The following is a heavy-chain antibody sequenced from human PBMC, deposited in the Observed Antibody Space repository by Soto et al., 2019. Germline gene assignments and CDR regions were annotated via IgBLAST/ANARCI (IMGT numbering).Heavy chain of an antibody. V-gene: IGHV3-30-3*01. CDR1: GFTFSSYA. D-gene: IGHD6-19*01. Sequence: GGSLRLSCAASGFTFSSYAMHWVRQAPGKGLEWVAVISYDGSNKYYADSVKGRFTISRDNSKNTLYLQMNSLRAEDTAVYYCARDPKPYSSGWYIDYWGQGTLVTVSS. CDR3: ARDPKPYSSGWYIDY. CDR2: ISYDGSNK. J-gene: IGHJ4*02.